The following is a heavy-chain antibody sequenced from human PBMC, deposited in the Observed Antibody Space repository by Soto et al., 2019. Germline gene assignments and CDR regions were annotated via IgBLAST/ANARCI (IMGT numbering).Heavy chain of an antibody. CDR3: ARGGYDDYSIRGFDP. D-gene: IGHD4-17*01. CDR1: GSSISSGGYY. V-gene: IGHV4-31*03. Sequence: QVQLQESCPGLVEPSQTLSLTCTVSGSSISSGGYYWHWIRQHPGKGMEWIGYIFYSGSTHSYTPSLEGRTAISLDTSKNLSSLTLSAATAAYTAVYYCARGGYDDYSIRGFDPWGQGTLVTVSS. CDR2: IFYSGSTH. J-gene: IGHJ5*02.